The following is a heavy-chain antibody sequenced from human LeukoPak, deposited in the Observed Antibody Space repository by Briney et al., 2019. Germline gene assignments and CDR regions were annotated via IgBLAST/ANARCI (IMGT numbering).Heavy chain of an antibody. Sequence: SETLSLTCAVYGGCFSNYYWSWIRQPPGKGLEWIGEINYSGTTNYNPPLKSRVTISVDTSKNQFSLNLSSVTAADTAVYYCNGYCSGGSCYGGMDVWGQGTTVSVSS. CDR3: NGYCSGGSCYGGMDV. CDR2: INYSGTT. CDR1: GGCFSNYY. V-gene: IGHV4-34*01. D-gene: IGHD2-15*01. J-gene: IGHJ6*02.